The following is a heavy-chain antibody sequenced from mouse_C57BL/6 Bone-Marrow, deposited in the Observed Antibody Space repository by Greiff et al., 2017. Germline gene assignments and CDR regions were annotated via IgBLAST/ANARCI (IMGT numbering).Heavy chain of an antibody. J-gene: IGHJ2*01. D-gene: IGHD2-4*01. CDR3: ARGGFYDYDRFDY. CDR1: GYTFTTYP. CDR2: FHPYNDDT. V-gene: IGHV1-47*01. Sequence: VKLLESGAELVKPGASVKMSCKASGYTFTTYPIEWMKQNHGKSLEWIGNFHPYNDDTKYNEKFKGKATLTVEKSSSTVYLELSRLTSDDSAVYYCARGGFYDYDRFDYWGQGTTLTVSS.